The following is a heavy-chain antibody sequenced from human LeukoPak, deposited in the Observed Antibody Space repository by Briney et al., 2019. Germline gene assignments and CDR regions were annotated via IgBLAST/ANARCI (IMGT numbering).Heavy chain of an antibody. CDR3: ASPMYGDHGVDAFDI. CDR1: GGSFSGYY. J-gene: IGHJ3*02. V-gene: IGHV4-34*01. D-gene: IGHD4-17*01. CDR2: INHSGST. Sequence: ASETLSLTCAVYGGSFSGYYWSWIRQPPGKGLEWIGEINHSGSTNYNPPLKSRVTISVDTSKNQFSLKLSSVAAADTAVYYCASPMYGDHGVDAFDIWGQGTMVTVSS.